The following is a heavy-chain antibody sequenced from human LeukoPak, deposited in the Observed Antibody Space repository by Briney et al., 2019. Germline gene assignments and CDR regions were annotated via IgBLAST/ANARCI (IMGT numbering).Heavy chain of an antibody. CDR3: AKDWTLGYNYGTIEY. D-gene: IGHD5-24*01. CDR1: GFTFSSFG. Sequence: GGSLRLSCGASGFTFSSFGMHWVRQAPGKGLQWVAFISYDGTYKHYADSVKGRFNISRDNSQNTVYLQMHGLRGEDTALYFCAKDWTLGYNYGTIEYWGPGALVTVS. V-gene: IGHV3-30*18. CDR2: ISYDGTYK. J-gene: IGHJ4*02.